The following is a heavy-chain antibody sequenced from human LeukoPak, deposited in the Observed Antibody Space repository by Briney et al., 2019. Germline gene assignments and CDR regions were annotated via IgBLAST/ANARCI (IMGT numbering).Heavy chain of an antibody. CDR3: ARGKGTAGTSDYFDY. CDR1: GGTFSSYA. V-gene: IGHV1-69*05. D-gene: IGHD6-13*01. J-gene: IGHJ4*02. CDR2: IIPIFGTA. Sequence: ASVKVSCKTSGGTFSSYAISWVRQAPGQGLEWMGGIIPIFGTANYAQKFQGRVTMTRNTSIRTAYMELSSLRSEDTAVYYCARGKGTAGTSDYFDYWGQGTLVTVSS.